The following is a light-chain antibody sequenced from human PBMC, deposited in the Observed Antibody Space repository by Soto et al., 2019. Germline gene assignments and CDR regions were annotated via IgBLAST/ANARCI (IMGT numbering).Light chain of an antibody. CDR3: QQSHSALNT. V-gene: IGKV3-20*01. J-gene: IGKJ5*01. Sequence: NQSPVSLSASNGDRATLTCRASQSVSSRYLAWYQQKPGQAPRLLIYVASSMPTGIPDRFSGSGSGTDFTLTISSLQPEDFAPYSCQQSHSALNTFCQGTLLEIK. CDR2: VAS. CDR1: QSVSSRY.